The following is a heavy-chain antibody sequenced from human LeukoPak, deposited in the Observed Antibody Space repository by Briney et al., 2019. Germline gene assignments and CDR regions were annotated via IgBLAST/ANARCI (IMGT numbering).Heavy chain of an antibody. CDR1: GFTFSSYS. CDR2: ISSSSTYI. J-gene: IGHJ4*02. CDR3: ARDSDFDY. V-gene: IGHV3-21*01. Sequence: GGSLRLSCAASGFTFSSYSMNWVRQAPGKGLEWVSSISSSSTYIYYADSVKGRFTISRDNAKNSLYLQMNSLRAEDTALYHCARDSDFDYWGQGTLVTVSS.